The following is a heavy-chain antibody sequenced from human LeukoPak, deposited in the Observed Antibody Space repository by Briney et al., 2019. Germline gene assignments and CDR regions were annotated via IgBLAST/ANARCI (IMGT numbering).Heavy chain of an antibody. Sequence: SETLSLTCTVSGDSISSRSSYWSWIRQPPGKGLEWIGTIYYSGSTYYNPSLKSRVTISGDTSKNQFSLKLSSVTAADTAVYYCARHCTNGVCYYYWGQGTLVTVSS. CDR2: IYYSGST. V-gene: IGHV4-39*01. CDR1: GDSISSRSSY. CDR3: ARHCTNGVCYYY. D-gene: IGHD2-8*01. J-gene: IGHJ4*02.